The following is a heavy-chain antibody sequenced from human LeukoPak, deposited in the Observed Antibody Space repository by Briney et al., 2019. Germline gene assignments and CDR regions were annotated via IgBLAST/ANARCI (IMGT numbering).Heavy chain of an antibody. CDR1: GGSFSGYY. CDR3: ARGYYDSSGYRLYYGMDV. J-gene: IGHJ6*02. V-gene: IGHV3-7*01. Sequence: ETLSLTCAVYGGSFSGYYWSWIRQPPGKGLEWVANIKQDGSEKYYVDSVKGRFTISRDNAKNSLYLQMNSLRAEDTAVYYCARGYYDSSGYRLYYGMDVWGQGTTVTVSS. D-gene: IGHD3-22*01. CDR2: IKQDGSEK.